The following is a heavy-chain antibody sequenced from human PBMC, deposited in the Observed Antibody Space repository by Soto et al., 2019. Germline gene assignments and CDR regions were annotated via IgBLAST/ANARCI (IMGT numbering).Heavy chain of an antibody. CDR1: GGSISSGGYY. D-gene: IGHD2-2*01. CDR2: IYYSGST. Sequence: SETLSLTCTVSGGSISSGGYYWSWIRHHPGKGLEWIGYIYYSGSTYYNPSLKSRVTISVDTSKNQFSLKLSSVTAADTAVYYCARDALGYCGTTICSSWFDPWGQGTMVTVYS. V-gene: IGHV4-31*03. CDR3: ARDALGYCGTTICSSWFDP. J-gene: IGHJ5*02.